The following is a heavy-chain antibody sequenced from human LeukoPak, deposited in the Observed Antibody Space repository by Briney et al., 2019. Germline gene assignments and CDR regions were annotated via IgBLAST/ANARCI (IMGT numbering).Heavy chain of an antibody. CDR1: GGSISSYY. CDR3: ARDRGGALGKINFSYYYYYYMDV. Sequence: SETLSLTCTVSGGSISSYYWSWIRQPAGKGLEWIGRIYTSGSTNYNPSLKSRVTMSVDTSKNQFSLKLSSVTAADTAVYYCARDRGGALGKINFSYYYYYYMDVWGKGTTVTVSS. J-gene: IGHJ6*03. V-gene: IGHV4-4*07. D-gene: IGHD3-10*01. CDR2: IYTSGST.